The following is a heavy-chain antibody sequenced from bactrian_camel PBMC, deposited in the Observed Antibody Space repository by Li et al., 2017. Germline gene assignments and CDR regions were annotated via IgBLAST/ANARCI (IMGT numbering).Heavy chain of an antibody. CDR1: GKIEGVYC. CDR2: LDSDDQT. Sequence: HVQLVESGGGTVQAGGSLKLSCTASGKIEGVYCMAWHRQAPGKEREAVAALDSDDQTSYSGSVRGRFTISKDAANNILYLQMNSLKPDDTATYICAAGSTGYFLGRPTLNSGAYSNWGQGTQVTVS. J-gene: IGHJ4*01. CDR3: AAGSTGYFLGRPTLNSGAYSN. D-gene: IGHD1*01. V-gene: IGHV3S53*01.